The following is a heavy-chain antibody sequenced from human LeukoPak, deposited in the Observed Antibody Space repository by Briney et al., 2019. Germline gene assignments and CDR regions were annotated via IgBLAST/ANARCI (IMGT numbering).Heavy chain of an antibody. J-gene: IGHJ4*02. V-gene: IGHV1-2*02. CDR2: INPNSGGT. CDR3: ARGATSYYDFWSGYNPLDY. CDR1: GGTFTGYY. Sequence: GASVKVSCKASGGTFTGYYMHWVRQAPGQGLEWMGWINPNSGGTNYAQKFQGRVTMTRDTSISTAYMELSRLRSDDTAVYYCARGATSYYDFWSGYNPLDYWGQGTLVTVSS. D-gene: IGHD3-3*01.